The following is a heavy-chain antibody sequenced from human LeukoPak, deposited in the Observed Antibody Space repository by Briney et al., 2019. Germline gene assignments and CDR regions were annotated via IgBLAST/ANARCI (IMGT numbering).Heavy chain of an antibody. V-gene: IGHV3-11*04. CDR2: ITSGTKIT. CDR1: GFTVSSNY. D-gene: IGHD3-10*01. Sequence: GGSLRLSCAASGFTVSSNYMSWVRQAPGKGLEWIAYITSGTKITYYSDSVKGRFTISTDNAQNSLYLQINSLRAEDTAVYYCASNYGSGITYYFDYWGQGTLVTVSS. CDR3: ASNYGSGITYYFDY. J-gene: IGHJ4*02.